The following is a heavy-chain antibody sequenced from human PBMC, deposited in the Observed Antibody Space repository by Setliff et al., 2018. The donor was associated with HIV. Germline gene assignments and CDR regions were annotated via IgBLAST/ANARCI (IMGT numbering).Heavy chain of an antibody. Sequence: GASVKVSCKASGGTFSSYGISWVRQAPGQGLEWMGGIIPMFGTGFYAQKFRDRVTTTTDENRSTAYMELNSLRPEDTGVFYCARVGHSSSYHYYGMDVWGQGTTVTVSS. CDR1: GGTFSSYG. CDR3: ARVGHSSSYHYYGMDV. D-gene: IGHD6-13*01. CDR2: IIPMFGTG. V-gene: IGHV1-69*05. J-gene: IGHJ6*02.